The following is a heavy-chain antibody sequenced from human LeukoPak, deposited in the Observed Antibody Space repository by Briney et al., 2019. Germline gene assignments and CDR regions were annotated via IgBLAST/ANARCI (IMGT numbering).Heavy chain of an antibody. CDR2: IIPIFGTA. V-gene: IGHV1-69*01. CDR3: ARDLRGYSSGWYCFDY. Sequence: GSSVKVSCKASGGTFSSYAISWVRQAPGQGLEWMGGIIPIFGTANYAQKFQGRVTITADESTSTAYMELSSLRSEDTAVYYCARDLRGYSSGWYCFDYWGQGTLVTVSS. D-gene: IGHD6-19*01. J-gene: IGHJ4*02. CDR1: GGTFSSYA.